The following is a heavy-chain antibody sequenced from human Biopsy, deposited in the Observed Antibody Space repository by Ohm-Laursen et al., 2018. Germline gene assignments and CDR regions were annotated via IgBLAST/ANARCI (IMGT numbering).Heavy chain of an antibody. V-gene: IGHV4-59*08. Sequence: DTLSLTCAVYGESFNGYYWSWIRQTPGKGLEWIGYISYSRDTNYNPSLKSRITISVDTSKNQFSLKLTSVTAADTAVYYCAKHGSGWTGDDAFHIWGQGTMVTVSS. D-gene: IGHD6-19*01. J-gene: IGHJ3*02. CDR1: GESFNGYY. CDR3: AKHGSGWTGDDAFHI. CDR2: ISYSRDT.